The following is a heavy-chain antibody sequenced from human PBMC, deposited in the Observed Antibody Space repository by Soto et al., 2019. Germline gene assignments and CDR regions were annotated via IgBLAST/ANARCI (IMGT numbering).Heavy chain of an antibody. CDR2: INHSGST. D-gene: IGHD5-12*01. CDR3: ARSPLVVESGYDA. CDR1: GGSFSGYY. J-gene: IGHJ5*02. V-gene: IGHV4-34*01. Sequence: SETLSLTCAVYGGSFSGYYWSWIRQPPGKGLEWIGEINHSGSTNYNPSLKSRVTISVDTSKNQFSLKLSSVTAADTAVYYCARSPLVVESGYDAWGQGTLVNVSS.